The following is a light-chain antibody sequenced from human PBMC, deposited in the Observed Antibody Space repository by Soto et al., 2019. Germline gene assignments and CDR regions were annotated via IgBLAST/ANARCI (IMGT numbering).Light chain of an antibody. V-gene: IGKV3-20*01. Sequence: EIVLTQSPGTLSLSPGERGTLSCRASQSVCSRCLAWYQQKPGQAPRLLIFGASSRATGIPDTFSGSGSGTDLTLTISRLEPEDSAVYYCQHYGSTPWTFGQGTKVEI. CDR1: QSVCSRC. CDR3: QHYGSTPWT. CDR2: GAS. J-gene: IGKJ1*01.